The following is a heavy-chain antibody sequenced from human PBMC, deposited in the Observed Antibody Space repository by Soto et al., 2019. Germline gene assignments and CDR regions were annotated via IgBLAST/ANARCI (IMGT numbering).Heavy chain of an antibody. D-gene: IGHD6-19*01. J-gene: IGHJ4*02. Sequence: PGGSLRLSCAATGFTFSNYAMTWVCRAAGKGLEWVSAISDAGDRTNYEDSVRGRFTVSRHNSKNTLYLQMNILRTEDTAVYYCAKDYSSVWSGGIDVWGQGTPVTFSS. V-gene: IGHV3-23*01. CDR1: GFTFSNYA. CDR3: AKDYSSVWSGGIDV. CDR2: ISDAGDRT.